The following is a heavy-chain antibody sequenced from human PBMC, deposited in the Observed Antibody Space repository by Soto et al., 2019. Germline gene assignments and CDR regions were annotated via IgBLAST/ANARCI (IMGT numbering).Heavy chain of an antibody. Sequence: QVQLQESGPGLVKPSETLSLTCTVSGGSISSYYWSWIRQPPGKGLEWIGYIYYSGSTNYNPSLKSRATTAEDTSKNQFSQKLSAVDAADTAVYDCARRYWYRFDYWGQGTLVTVSS. CDR1: GGSISSYY. V-gene: IGHV4-59*08. J-gene: IGHJ4*02. CDR2: IYYSGST. CDR3: ARRYWYRFDY. D-gene: IGHD2-8*02.